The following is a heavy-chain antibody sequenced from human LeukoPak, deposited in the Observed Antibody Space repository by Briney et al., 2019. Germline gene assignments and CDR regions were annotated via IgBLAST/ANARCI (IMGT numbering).Heavy chain of an antibody. CDR3: ARGADYGDYYGYMDV. V-gene: IGHV1-2*02. J-gene: IGHJ6*03. CDR2: INPNTGGT. D-gene: IGHD4-17*01. CDR1: GYTFTGYY. Sequence: ASVKVSCKASGYTFTGYYMHWVRQAPGQGLEWMGWINPNTGGTNYAQKFQGRVTMTRDTSISTAYMELSRLRSDDTAVYYCARGADYGDYYGYMDVWGKGTTVTISS.